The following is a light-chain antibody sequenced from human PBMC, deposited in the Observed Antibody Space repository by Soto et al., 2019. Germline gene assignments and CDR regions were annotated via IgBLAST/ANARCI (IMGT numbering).Light chain of an antibody. CDR1: KLGDKY. CDR2: QDS. Sequence: SYELTQPPSVSVSPGQTASITCSGDKLGDKYACWYQQKPGQSPVLVIYQDSKRPSGIPGRFSGSNSGNTATLTISGTQAMDEADYYCQAWDSSTGVCGTGTKVTVL. CDR3: QAWDSSTGV. V-gene: IGLV3-1*01. J-gene: IGLJ1*01.